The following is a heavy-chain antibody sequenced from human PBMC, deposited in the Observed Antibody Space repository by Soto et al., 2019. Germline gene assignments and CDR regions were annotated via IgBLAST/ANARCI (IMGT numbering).Heavy chain of an antibody. D-gene: IGHD1-26*01. J-gene: IGHJ5*02. CDR2: ISSSSSYI. V-gene: IGHV3-21*04. CDR3: ARGLLDGSWYDP. Sequence: EVQLVESGGGLVKPGGSLRLSCAASGFTFSSYSMNWVRQAPGKWLEWVSSISSSSSYIYYADSVKGRFTISRDNAMNSLYLQMNSLRAEDTAVYYCARGLLDGSWYDPWCQGTLFTVSS. CDR1: GFTFSSYS.